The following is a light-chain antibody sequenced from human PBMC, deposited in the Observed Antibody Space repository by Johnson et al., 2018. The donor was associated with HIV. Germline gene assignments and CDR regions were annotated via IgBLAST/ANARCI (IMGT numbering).Light chain of an antibody. J-gene: IGLJ1*01. V-gene: IGLV1-51*01. Sequence: QSVLTQPPSVSAAPGQKVTISCSGSSSNIGNNYVSWYQQLPGTAPKLLIYDNNKRPSGIPDRFSGSKSGTSATLGITGLQTGDEADYYCGTWDSSLSAGVLGTATNVTVL. CDR2: DNN. CDR3: GTWDSSLSAGV. CDR1: SSNIGNNY.